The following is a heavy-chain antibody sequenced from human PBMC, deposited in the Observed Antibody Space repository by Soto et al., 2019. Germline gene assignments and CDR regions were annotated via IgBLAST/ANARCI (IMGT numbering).Heavy chain of an antibody. D-gene: IGHD3-10*01. Sequence: QVQLVQSGAEVKKPGSSVKVSCKASGGTFSSYAISWVRQAPGQGLEWMGGIIPIFGTANYAQKFQGRVTITADESTSTAYMELGSLRSEDTAVYYCAGRAYYYASYAFDIWGRGTMVTVSS. CDR1: GGTFSSYA. CDR2: IIPIFGTA. J-gene: IGHJ3*02. V-gene: IGHV1-69*01. CDR3: AGRAYYYASYAFDI.